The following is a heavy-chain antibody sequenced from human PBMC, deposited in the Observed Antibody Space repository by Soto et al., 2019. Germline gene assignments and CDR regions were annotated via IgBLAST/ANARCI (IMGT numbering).Heavy chain of an antibody. CDR2: INPNSGGT. V-gene: IGHV1-2*02. J-gene: IGHJ5*02. Sequence: GASVKVSCKASGYTFTGYYMHWARQAPGQGLEWMGWINPNSGGTNYAQKFQGRVTITRDTSASTACMELSSLRSEDTAVYYCARGFPLWFDPWGQGTLVTVSS. CDR3: ARGFPLWFDP. CDR1: GYTFTGYY. D-gene: IGHD3-16*02.